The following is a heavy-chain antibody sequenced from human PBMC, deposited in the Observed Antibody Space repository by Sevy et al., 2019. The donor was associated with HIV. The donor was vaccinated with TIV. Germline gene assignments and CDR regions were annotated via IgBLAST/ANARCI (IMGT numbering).Heavy chain of an antibody. CDR1: GINFSGYW. Sequence: GGSLRLSCAASGINFSGYWMSWVRQVPGQGLKWVANINEDGTKDYYVGSVKGRFTISRDNAKNSLYLQMNSVRVEDTAVYYCARDSGGYDFWGQGTLVTVSS. D-gene: IGHD5-12*01. V-gene: IGHV3-7*01. CDR2: INEDGTKD. J-gene: IGHJ4*02. CDR3: ARDSGGYDF.